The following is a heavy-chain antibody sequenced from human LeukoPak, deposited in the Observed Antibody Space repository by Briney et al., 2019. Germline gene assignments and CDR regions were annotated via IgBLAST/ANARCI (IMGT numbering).Heavy chain of an antibody. J-gene: IGHJ4*02. CDR2: IYPGDSDT. D-gene: IGHD4-17*01. CDR1: GYSLTSYW. CDR3: ARWGETTVTEGAFDY. Sequence: GESLKISCKGSGYSLTSYWIGWVRQMPGKGLEWMGIIYPGDSDTRYSPSFQGQVTISADKSISTAYLQWSSLKASDTAMYYCARWGETTVTEGAFDYWGQGTLVTVSS. V-gene: IGHV5-51*01.